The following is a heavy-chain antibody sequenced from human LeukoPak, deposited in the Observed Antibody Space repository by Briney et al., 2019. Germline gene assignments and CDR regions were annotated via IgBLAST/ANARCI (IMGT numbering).Heavy chain of an antibody. V-gene: IGHV3-23*01. CDR1: GFTFSSYV. Sequence: GSLRLSCAASGFTFSSYVMSWVRQAPGKGLDWVSVISGSGGTTYYADSVKGRFTISRDNSKNTLYLQMNSLRAEDTAIYYCAKDSSTTVTTKGGPRRSFDYWGLGTLVTVSS. J-gene: IGHJ4*02. CDR3: AKDSSTTVTTKGGPRRSFDY. CDR2: ISGSGGTT. D-gene: IGHD4-17*01.